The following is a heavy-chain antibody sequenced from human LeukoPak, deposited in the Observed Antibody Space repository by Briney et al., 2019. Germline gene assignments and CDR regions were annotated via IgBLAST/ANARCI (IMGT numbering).Heavy chain of an antibody. CDR3: ARGGNRFGGFYFDY. CDR1: ADSLSSGGHY. J-gene: IGHJ4*02. D-gene: IGHD3-10*01. Sequence: SETLSLTCTVSADSLSSGGHYWAWIRQFPGKGLESIGFIHHSGRSRHNPSLKDRVAISVDTSRKQFALKLSSVTAAGTAMYYCARGGNRFGGFYFDYWGQEIQVIVSS. V-gene: IGHV4-31*03. CDR2: IHHSGRS.